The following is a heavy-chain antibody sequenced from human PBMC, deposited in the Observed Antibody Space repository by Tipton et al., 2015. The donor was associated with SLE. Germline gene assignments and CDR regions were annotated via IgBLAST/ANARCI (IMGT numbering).Heavy chain of an antibody. J-gene: IGHJ6*02. Sequence: APGKGLEWVSSISSSSSYIYYADSVKGRFTISRDNAKNSLYLQMNSLRAEDTAVYYCSGQLLPLYGMDVWGQGTTVTVSS. V-gene: IGHV3-21*01. D-gene: IGHD6-6*01. CDR3: SGQLLPLYGMDV. CDR2: ISSSSSYI.